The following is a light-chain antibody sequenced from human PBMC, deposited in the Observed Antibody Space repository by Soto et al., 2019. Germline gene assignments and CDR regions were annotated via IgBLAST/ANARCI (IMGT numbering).Light chain of an antibody. V-gene: IGKV1-9*01. CDR2: ATS. Sequence: DIPLTQSPSFLSASVGDRVTITCRASQDISNYLAWYLQKPGEAPKFLIYATSTLQSGVPPRFSGSGSGTEFTLTISSLQPEDFATYYCQQVNSYPLTFGGGTKVEIK. CDR1: QDISNY. J-gene: IGKJ4*01. CDR3: QQVNSYPLT.